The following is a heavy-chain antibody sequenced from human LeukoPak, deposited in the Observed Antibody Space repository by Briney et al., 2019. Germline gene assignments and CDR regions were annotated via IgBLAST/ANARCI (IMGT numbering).Heavy chain of an antibody. CDR2: ISAYNGNT. CDR3: ARDSSGWYFGYYYYYYMDV. J-gene: IGHJ6*03. CDR1: GYTFTSYG. D-gene: IGHD6-19*01. Sequence: ASVKVSCKASGYTFTSYGISWVRQAPGQGLEWMGWISAYNGNTNYAQKLQGRVTMTTDASTSTAYMELRSLRSDDTAVYYCARDSSGWYFGYYYYYYMDVWGKGTTVTISS. V-gene: IGHV1-18*01.